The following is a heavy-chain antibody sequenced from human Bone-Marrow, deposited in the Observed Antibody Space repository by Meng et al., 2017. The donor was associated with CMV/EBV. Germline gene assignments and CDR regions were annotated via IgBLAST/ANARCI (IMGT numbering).Heavy chain of an antibody. D-gene: IGHD3-22*01. CDR1: Y. CDR3: ARGPPAPYYYDTSGYQNWYFDL. Sequence: YIHWVRQAPGQGLEWVGIINPSGGSTSYAKRCHGGVTMTSDTSTSTVYMELSSLLSVDTAMYYCARGPPAPYYYDTSGYQNWYFDLWGRGTLVTVSS. V-gene: IGHV1-46*01. CDR2: INPSGGST. J-gene: IGHJ2*01.